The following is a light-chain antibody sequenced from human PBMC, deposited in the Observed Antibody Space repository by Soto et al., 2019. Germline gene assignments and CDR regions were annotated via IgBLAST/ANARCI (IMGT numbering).Light chain of an antibody. V-gene: IGKV3-15*01. Sequence: IVLTQSPATLSVSPGERATLSCRASQSVSSNLAWYQHKPGQAPRLLIFGASTRATGIPARFSGSGSATEFTLTISDLQPDDFATYYCQQYQSDTWTFGQGTKVDI. CDR3: QQYQSDTWT. CDR1: QSVSSN. CDR2: GAS. J-gene: IGKJ1*01.